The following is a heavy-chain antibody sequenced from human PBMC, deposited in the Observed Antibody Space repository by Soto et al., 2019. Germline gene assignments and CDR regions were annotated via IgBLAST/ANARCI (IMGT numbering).Heavy chain of an antibody. CDR2: ISYTGST. CDR3: ARDRVTSARETIYFYGMAV. CDR1: GGSISSYY. D-gene: IGHD5-18*01. J-gene: IGHJ6*02. Sequence: QVQLQESGPGLVKPSETLSLTCSVSGGSISSYYWSWIRQPPGKALEWIGYISYTGSTKYNPSLKSRFTISVDTYKNQLPLKLTSVTAADTAVYYWARDRVTSARETIYFYGMAVWGQGTTVTVSS. V-gene: IGHV4-59*01.